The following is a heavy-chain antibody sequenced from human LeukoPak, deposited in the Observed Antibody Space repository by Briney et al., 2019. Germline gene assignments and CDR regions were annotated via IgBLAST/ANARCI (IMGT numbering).Heavy chain of an antibody. CDR3: AKTLFTSYGDYLLGD. J-gene: IGHJ4*02. CDR1: GFTFSNAW. Sequence: GGSLRLSCAASGFTFSNAWMSWVRQAPGKGLEWVSGISGSGVSTYYADSVKGRFTISRDNSKNTLYLQMNSLRAEDTAVYYCAKTLFTSYGDYLLGDWGQGTLVTVSS. V-gene: IGHV3-23*01. D-gene: IGHD4-17*01. CDR2: ISGSGVST.